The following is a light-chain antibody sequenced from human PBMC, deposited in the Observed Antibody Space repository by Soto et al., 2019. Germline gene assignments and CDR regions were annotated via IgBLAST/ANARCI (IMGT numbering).Light chain of an antibody. V-gene: IGKV3-20*01. Sequence: EIVLTQSPDTLSLSPGERATLSCRASQSVGNNFLAWYQQKPGQXPTLLIYDASSRASGLPDRFSGSGSETDLTLTVSRLELEDFEVYFCHQYGTSPQTFGQGTKVDIK. CDR1: QSVGNNF. J-gene: IGKJ1*01. CDR2: DAS. CDR3: HQYGTSPQT.